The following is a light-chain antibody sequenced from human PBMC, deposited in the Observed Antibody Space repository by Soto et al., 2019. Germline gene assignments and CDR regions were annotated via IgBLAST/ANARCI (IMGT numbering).Light chain of an antibody. V-gene: IGLV2-14*03. Sequence: QSALTQPASVSGSPGQSIAISCTGTSSDVGGYNYVSWYQQHPGKAPKLMIYDVSNRPSGISTRFSGSKSGNTASLTISGLQAEDEADYYCCSYTTGSTYVFGTGTQLTVL. CDR2: DVS. CDR1: SSDVGGYNY. CDR3: CSYTTGSTYV. J-gene: IGLJ1*01.